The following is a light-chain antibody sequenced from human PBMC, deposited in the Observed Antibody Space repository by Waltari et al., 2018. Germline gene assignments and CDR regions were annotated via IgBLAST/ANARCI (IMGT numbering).Light chain of an antibody. CDR3: SSFTTSSTLL. CDR2: DVS. CDR1: SSDGGDFNS. J-gene: IGLJ2*01. V-gene: IGLV2-14*03. Sequence: QSALTQPASVSASPGESLTISCTATSSDGGDFNSVSWYQQHPGKAPKFMIYDVSNLHSGFSHRFPGSKSGNTASLTISGLQAEDEAVYYCSSFTTSSTLLFGGGTKLTVL.